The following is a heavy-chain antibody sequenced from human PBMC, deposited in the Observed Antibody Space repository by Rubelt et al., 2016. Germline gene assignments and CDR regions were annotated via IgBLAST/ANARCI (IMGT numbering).Heavy chain of an antibody. CDR1: GYTFTSYG. CDR3: ARAGWTGCPSFDY. CDR2: ISAYNGNT. V-gene: IGHV1-18*01. D-gene: IGHD2-2*01. J-gene: IGHJ4*02. Sequence: QVQLVLSGAEVKKPGASVKVSCKASGYTFTSYGISWVRQAPGQGLEWTGWISAYNGNTNFARKLQGRVTMTTDASTSTAYMELRILRSVDTAVYYCARAGWTGCPSFDYWGQGHLVTVSS.